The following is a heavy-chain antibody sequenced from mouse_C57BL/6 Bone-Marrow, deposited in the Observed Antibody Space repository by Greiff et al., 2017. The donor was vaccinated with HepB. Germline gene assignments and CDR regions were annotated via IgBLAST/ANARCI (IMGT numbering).Heavy chain of an antibody. V-gene: IGHV5-16*01. CDR2: INYDGSST. J-gene: IGHJ2*01. CDR3: AREDYYGSSYGY. Sequence: EVKVVESEGGLVQPGSSMKLSCTASGFTFSDYYMAWVRQVPEKGLEWVANINYDGSSTYYLDSLKSRFIISGDNAKNILYLQMSRLKSEDTATYYCAREDYYGSSYGYWGQGTTLTVSS. CDR1: GFTFSDYY. D-gene: IGHD1-1*01.